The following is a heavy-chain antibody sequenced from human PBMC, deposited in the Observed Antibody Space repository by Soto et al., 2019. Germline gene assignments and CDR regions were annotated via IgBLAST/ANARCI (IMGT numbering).Heavy chain of an antibody. D-gene: IGHD1-26*01. CDR1: GFTFSNYG. V-gene: IGHV3-23*01. CDR3: AKKSGVGATWYFDY. CDR2: LPEIGTNT. Sequence: VGSLRLSCAASGFTFSNYGMSWVRQAPGKGLEWVSALPEIGTNTYYADSVKGRFTISRDNSKNTLFLQINNLRAGDTAVYYCAKKSGVGATWYFDYWGQGTLVTVS. J-gene: IGHJ4*02.